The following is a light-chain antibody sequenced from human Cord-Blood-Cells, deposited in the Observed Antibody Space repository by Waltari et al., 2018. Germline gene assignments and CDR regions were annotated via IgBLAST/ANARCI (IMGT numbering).Light chain of an antibody. CDR2: DGS. CDR1: PSLSSW. Sequence: DIQMTQSSSTLSASVGDRVTITCPASPSLSSWLSWYQQKPGKAPKLLIYDGSSLESVGPPRVCGSGSGREISLSTSSLYRDEIATHNSEQCNIYSGTFGRGTKVEIK. V-gene: IGKV1-5*01. CDR3: EQCNIYSGT. J-gene: IGKJ1*01.